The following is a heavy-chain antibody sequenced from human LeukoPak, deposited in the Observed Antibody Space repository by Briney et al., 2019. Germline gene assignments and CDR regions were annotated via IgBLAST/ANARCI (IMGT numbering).Heavy chain of an antibody. Sequence: SETLSLTCVVSGYSIRGVYSWAWIGQPPGKGLEWIGSIYHSGSTYYNPSLKSRVTISVDTSKNQFSLKLSSVTAADTAVYYCARVLWFGGKFDYWGQGTLVTVSS. CDR2: IYHSGST. CDR1: GYSIRGVYS. V-gene: IGHV4-38-2*01. D-gene: IGHD3-10*01. CDR3: ARVLWFGGKFDY. J-gene: IGHJ4*02.